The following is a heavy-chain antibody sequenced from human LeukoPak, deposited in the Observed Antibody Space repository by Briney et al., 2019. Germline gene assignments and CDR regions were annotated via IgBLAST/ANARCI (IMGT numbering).Heavy chain of an antibody. CDR1: GFALKSYS. CDR3: ARVAVSGPTGWFDS. V-gene: IGHV3-21*01. CDR2: NSSTSAYI. D-gene: IGHD2-8*02. J-gene: IGHJ5*01. Sequence: KTGGSLRLSCAGSGFALKSYSLSWVRQAPGKGLEWVSSNSSTSAYIYYADSVKGRFTISRDNVDNVVYLQMNSLGAEDTAVYYCARVAVSGPTGWFDSWGQGTLVIVSS.